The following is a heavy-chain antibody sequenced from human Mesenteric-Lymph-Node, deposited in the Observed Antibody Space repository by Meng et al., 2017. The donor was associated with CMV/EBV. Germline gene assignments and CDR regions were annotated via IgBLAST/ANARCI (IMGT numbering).Heavy chain of an antibody. J-gene: IGHJ5*01. Sequence: SETLSLTCTVSGGSVNTGSYYWSWIRQPPGKELEWIGYIFYSGDTLYNPSLKGRVTISIHTSDNQFSLKLRSVTAADTAVYYCVRENGTNWFDSWGQGTLVTVSS. CDR2: IFYSGDT. V-gene: IGHV4-61*01. CDR3: VRENGTNWFDS. CDR1: GGSVNTGSYY.